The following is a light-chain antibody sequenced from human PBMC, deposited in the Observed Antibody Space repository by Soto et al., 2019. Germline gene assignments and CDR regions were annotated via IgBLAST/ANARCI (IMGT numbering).Light chain of an antibody. Sequence: EIVMTQSPATLSVSPGERVTLSCRASQSVSSNLAWYQQKPGQAPRLLIYGAFTRATGIPARFSGSGCGTEFTLTISSLQSEDFVVYYCQQYKNWPPLTFGGGTKVEIK. J-gene: IGKJ4*01. V-gene: IGKV3-15*01. CDR3: QQYKNWPPLT. CDR2: GAF. CDR1: QSVSSN.